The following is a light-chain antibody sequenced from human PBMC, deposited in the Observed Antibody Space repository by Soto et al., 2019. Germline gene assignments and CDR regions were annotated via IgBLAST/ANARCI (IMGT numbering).Light chain of an antibody. J-gene: IGLJ2*01. Sequence: QPVLTQPPSASGTPGQRVTISCSGGTSNIGINSVNWYQQLPGTAPKLLIFSSNQRPSGVPDRFSGSKSGTSASLAISGLQSEDEADYYCAAWDDSLNGVVFGGGTKVTVL. V-gene: IGLV1-44*01. CDR2: SSN. CDR1: TSNIGINS. CDR3: AAWDDSLNGVV.